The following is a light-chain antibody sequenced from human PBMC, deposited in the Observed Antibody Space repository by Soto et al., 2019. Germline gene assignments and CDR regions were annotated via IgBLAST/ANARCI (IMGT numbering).Light chain of an antibody. CDR2: ENN. CDR1: SSNIGNNY. Sequence: QSVLTQPPSVSEAPGQKVTISCSGSSSNIGNNYVSWYQQLPGTAPKLLIYENNKRPSGIPDRFSGSKSGTSATLGITGLQTGDEADYYCGTWDSSLSAFYVFGTGTKVT. V-gene: IGLV1-51*02. CDR3: GTWDSSLSAFYV. J-gene: IGLJ1*01.